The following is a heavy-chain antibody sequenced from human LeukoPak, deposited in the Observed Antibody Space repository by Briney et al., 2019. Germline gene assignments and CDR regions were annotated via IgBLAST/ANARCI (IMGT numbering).Heavy chain of an antibody. CDR2: IYTSGST. CDR1: GGSISSGSYY. J-gene: IGHJ2*01. V-gene: IGHV4-61*02. Sequence: SETLSLTCTVSGGSISSGSYYWSWLRQPAGKGLEWIGRIYTSGSTNYNPSLKSRVTISVDTSKNQFSLKLSSVTAADTAVYYCARDWFGGNFYWYFDLWGRGTLVTVSS. D-gene: IGHD4-23*01. CDR3: ARDWFGGNFYWYFDL.